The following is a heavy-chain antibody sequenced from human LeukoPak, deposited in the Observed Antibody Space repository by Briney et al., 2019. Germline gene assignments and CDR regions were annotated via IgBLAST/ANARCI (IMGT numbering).Heavy chain of an antibody. CDR2: IWYDGSNK. D-gene: IGHD6-13*01. V-gene: IGHV3-33*01. Sequence: GGSLRLSCAASGFTFSSYGMHWVRQAPGKGLEWVAVIWYDGSNKYYADSVKGRFTISRDNSKNTLYLQMNSLRAEATAVYYCALGHSSFDYWGQGTLVTVSS. CDR3: ALGHSSFDY. J-gene: IGHJ4*02. CDR1: GFTFSSYG.